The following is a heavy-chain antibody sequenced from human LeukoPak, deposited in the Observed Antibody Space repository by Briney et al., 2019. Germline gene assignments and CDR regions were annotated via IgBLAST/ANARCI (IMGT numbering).Heavy chain of an antibody. CDR3: AREEGIDSSGYWGWFDP. J-gene: IGHJ5*02. V-gene: IGHV1-2*02. Sequence: ASVKVSCKASGYTFTGYYMQWVRQAPGQGLEWMGWINPNSGGTNYAQKFQGRVTMTRDTSISTAYMELSRLRSDDTAVYYCAREEGIDSSGYWGWFDPWGQGTLVTVSS. CDR2: INPNSGGT. D-gene: IGHD3-22*01. CDR1: GYTFTGYY.